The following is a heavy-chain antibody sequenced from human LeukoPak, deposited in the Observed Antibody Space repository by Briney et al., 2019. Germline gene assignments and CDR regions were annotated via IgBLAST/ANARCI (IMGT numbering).Heavy chain of an antibody. Sequence: GASVKVSCKASGGTFSSYAISWVRQAPGQGLEWMGGIIPIFGTANYAQKFQGRVTITADESTSTAYMELSSLRSEDTAVYYCARRSPLEWLSEQYYFDYWGQGTLVTVSS. CDR1: GGTFSSYA. CDR3: ARRSPLEWLSEQYYFDY. D-gene: IGHD3-3*01. J-gene: IGHJ4*02. CDR2: IIPIFGTA. V-gene: IGHV1-69*13.